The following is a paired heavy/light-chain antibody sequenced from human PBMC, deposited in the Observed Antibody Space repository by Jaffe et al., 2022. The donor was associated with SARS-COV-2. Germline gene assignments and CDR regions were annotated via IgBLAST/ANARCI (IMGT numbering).Heavy chain of an antibody. Sequence: QVQLVQSGAEVKKPGSSVKVSCKASGGTFSSYAISWVRQAPGQGLEWMGGIIPIFGTANYAQKFQGRVTITADESTSTAYMELSSLRSEDTAVYYCARSDVGGSPMTTVTNHWFDPWGQGTLVTVSS. D-gene: IGHD4-17*01. J-gene: IGHJ5*02. CDR1: GGTFSSYA. CDR2: IIPIFGTA. V-gene: IGHV1-69*01. CDR3: ARSDVGGSPMTTVTNHWFDP.
Light chain of an antibody. CDR1: QSVSSN. CDR3: QQYNNWPSSIT. V-gene: IGKV3-15*01. Sequence: EIVMTQSPATLSVSPGERATLSCRASQSVSSNLAWYQQKPGQAPRLLIYGASTRATGIPARFSGSGSGTEFTLTISSLQSEDFAVYYCQQYNNWPSSITFGQGTRLEIK. CDR2: GAS. J-gene: IGKJ5*01.